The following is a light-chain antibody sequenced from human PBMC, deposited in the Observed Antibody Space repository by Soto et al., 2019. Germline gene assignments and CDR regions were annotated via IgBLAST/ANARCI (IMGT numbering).Light chain of an antibody. Sequence: DLHLTQSPSTLSASVGDRVIITCRASQTISHWLAWYQQKPGKAPKLLIFDASNLENGVPSRFSGGGSGTEFTLTISGLQIEDLATYYCQVYNNGPPGFGQGTRLEI. CDR1: QTISHW. J-gene: IGKJ5*01. CDR3: QVYNNGPPG. V-gene: IGKV1-5*01. CDR2: DAS.